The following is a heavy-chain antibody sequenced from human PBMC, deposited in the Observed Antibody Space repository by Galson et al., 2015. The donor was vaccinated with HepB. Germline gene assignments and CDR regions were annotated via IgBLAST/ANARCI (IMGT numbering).Heavy chain of an antibody. J-gene: IGHJ6*03. CDR3: AREGYIWISGGSYYYMDV. CDR2: TYYRSKWYN. D-gene: IGHD1-20*01. V-gene: IGHV6-1*01. Sequence: CAISGDSVSSYSAAWNWIRQSPSRGLEWLGRTYYRSKWYNDYAVSVKSRITINPDTSKNQFSLQLNAVTPEDTAVDYCAREGYIWISGGSYYYMDVWGKGTPVSVSS. CDR1: GDSVSSYSAA.